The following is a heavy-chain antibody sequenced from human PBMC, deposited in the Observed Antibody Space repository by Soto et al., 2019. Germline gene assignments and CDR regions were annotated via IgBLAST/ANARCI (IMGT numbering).Heavy chain of an antibody. CDR1: GGYISSSSYY. D-gene: IGHD4-17*01. V-gene: IGHV4-39*01. CDR2: IYYSGST. CDR3: ASYYGDYYYYYYMDV. J-gene: IGHJ6*03. Sequence: SETLSLTCTVSGGYISSSSYYWGWIRQPPGKGLEWIGSIYYSGSTYYNPSLKSRVTISVDTSKNQFSLKLSSVTAADTAVYYCASYYGDYYYYYYMDVWGKGTTVTVSS.